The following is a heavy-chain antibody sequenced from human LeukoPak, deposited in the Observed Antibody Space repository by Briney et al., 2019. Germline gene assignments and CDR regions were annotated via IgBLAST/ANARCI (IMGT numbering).Heavy chain of an antibody. Sequence: SGGSLRLSCAASGFTFSSYAMHWVRQAPGKGLEWVAVISYDGSNKYYADSVKGRFTISRDNSKNTLHLQMNSLRAEDTAVYYCAKKGPTMIPGNYFDYWGQGTLVTVSS. J-gene: IGHJ4*02. V-gene: IGHV3-30-3*02. CDR3: AKKGPTMIPGNYFDY. D-gene: IGHD3-22*01. CDR2: ISYDGSNK. CDR1: GFTFSSYA.